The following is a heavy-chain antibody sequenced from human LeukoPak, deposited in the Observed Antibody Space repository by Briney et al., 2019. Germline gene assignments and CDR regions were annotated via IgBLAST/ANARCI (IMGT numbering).Heavy chain of an antibody. CDR2: ISSSGSTI. CDR3: AREALGNPAAGDDAFDI. Sequence: SGGSLRLSCAASGFTFSSYEMNWVRQAPGKGLEWVSYISSSGSTIYYADSVKGRFTISRDNAKNSLYLQMNSLRAEDTAVYYCAREALGNPAAGDDAFDIWGQRTMVTVSS. CDR1: GFTFSSYE. V-gene: IGHV3-48*03. J-gene: IGHJ3*02. D-gene: IGHD7-27*01.